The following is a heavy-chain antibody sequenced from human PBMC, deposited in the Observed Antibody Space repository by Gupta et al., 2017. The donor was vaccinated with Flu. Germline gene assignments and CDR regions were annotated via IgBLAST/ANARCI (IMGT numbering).Heavy chain of an antibody. CDR2: ISPLSAST. Sequence: QFQLIQSGAEVKTSGSSVRVSCQTSGGAFRNFAINWVRQVPGHGLEWMGKISPLSASTIYAEKYRDKILLSADGSTGTVYMEVTSLRSEDTATYDCAKENSVFPNNWFDPWGQGTWSPSPQ. D-gene: IGHD3-10*02. CDR1: GGAFRNFA. J-gene: IGHJ5*02. CDR3: AKENSVFPNNWFDP. V-gene: IGHV1-69*15.